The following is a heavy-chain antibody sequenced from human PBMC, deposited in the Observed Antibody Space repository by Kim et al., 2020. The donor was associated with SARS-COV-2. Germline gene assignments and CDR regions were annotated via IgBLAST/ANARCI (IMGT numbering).Heavy chain of an antibody. V-gene: IGHV1-69*10. CDR3: AVGYCGGGAVDYHFDY. CDR1: GGTFSKFT. D-gene: IGHD2-15*01. Sequence: SVKVSCKTSGGTFSKFTISWVRQVPGQGLEWMGGVIPMRGMTNYAQNFQGRVAITADESTSTAYVELSGLRSEDKGMHYCAVGYCGGGAVDYHFDYWGQGTLVTVSS. J-gene: IGHJ4*02. CDR2: VIPMRGMT.